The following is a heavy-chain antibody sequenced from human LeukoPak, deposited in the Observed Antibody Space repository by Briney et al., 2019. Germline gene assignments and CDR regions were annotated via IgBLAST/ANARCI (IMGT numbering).Heavy chain of an antibody. CDR2: MNPNSGNT. D-gene: IGHD3-10*01. CDR1: GYKFTTYG. V-gene: IGHV1-8*02. CDR3: ARGLRSLGFH. Sequence: AASVRVSCKASGYKFTTYGLAWVRQATGQGLEWMGWMNPNSGNTGYAQKFQGRVTMTRNTSISTAYMELSSLRSEDTAVYYCARGLRSLGFHWGQGTLVTVSS. J-gene: IGHJ4*02.